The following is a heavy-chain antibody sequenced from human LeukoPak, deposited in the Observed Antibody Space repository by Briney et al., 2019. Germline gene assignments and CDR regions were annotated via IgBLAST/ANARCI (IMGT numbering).Heavy chain of an antibody. D-gene: IGHD3-3*01. CDR1: GFTFSSYW. CDR2: INTDGSST. J-gene: IGHJ4*02. V-gene: IGHV3-74*01. Sequence: TGGSLRLSCAASGFTFSSYWMHWVRQAPGKGLVWVSRINTDGSSTSYADSVKGRFTISRDNAKNTLYLQMNSLRAEDTAVYYCARVGGYYDFWSGYYIPSDGEFDYWGQGTLVTVSS. CDR3: ARVGGYYDFWSGYYIPSDGEFDY.